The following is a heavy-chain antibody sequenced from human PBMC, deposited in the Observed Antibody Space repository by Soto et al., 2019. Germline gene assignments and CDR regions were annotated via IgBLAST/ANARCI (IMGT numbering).Heavy chain of an antibody. CDR2: INPSGGST. V-gene: IGHV1-46*01. D-gene: IGHD3-10*01. Sequence: QVQLVQSGAEVKKPGASVKVSCKASGYTFTSYYMHWVRQAPGQGLEWMGIINPSGGSTSYAQKFQGRVTMTRDTSTGKGYMELSSLRAEDTAVYYCARDGVTMVRATHGWFDPWGQGTLVTVSS. CDR3: ARDGVTMVRATHGWFDP. J-gene: IGHJ5*02. CDR1: GYTFTSYY.